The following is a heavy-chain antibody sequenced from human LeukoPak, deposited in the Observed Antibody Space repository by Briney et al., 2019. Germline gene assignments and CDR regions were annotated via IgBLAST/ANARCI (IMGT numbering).Heavy chain of an antibody. J-gene: IGHJ3*02. V-gene: IGHV1-58*02. D-gene: IGHD2-15*01. CDR2: IFDGSGNT. Sequence: SVTVSCKASGFTFTSSAMQWVRQARGQRLEWMGWIFDGSGNTNYAQKFQERVTITRDMSTSTAYMELSSLRSEDTAVYYCAATMGHIVVVVAATPREDLAFDIWGQGTMVTISS. CDR1: GFTFTSSA. CDR3: AATMGHIVVVVAATPREDLAFDI.